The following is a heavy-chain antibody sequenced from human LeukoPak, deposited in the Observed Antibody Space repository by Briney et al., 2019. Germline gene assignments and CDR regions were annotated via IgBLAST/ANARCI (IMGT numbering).Heavy chain of an antibody. V-gene: IGHV1-46*01. D-gene: IGHD6-25*01. Sequence: ASVKVSCKASGYTLTNYNMHWVRQAPGQGLEWMGIIDPNSGHTTYAQRFQGRVTMTGDTSTSTVYMTLSSLRSEDTAAYYCTRSRTTIAAAMGDAFDIWGQGTMVTVSS. CDR2: IDPNSGHT. CDR1: GYTLTNYN. CDR3: TRSRTTIAAAMGDAFDI. J-gene: IGHJ3*02.